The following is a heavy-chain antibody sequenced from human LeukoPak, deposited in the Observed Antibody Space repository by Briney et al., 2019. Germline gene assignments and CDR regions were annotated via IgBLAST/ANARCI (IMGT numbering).Heavy chain of an antibody. Sequence: ESGPTLVNPTQTLTLTCTFSGFSLSTGTMCVSWIRQPPGKALEWLALIDWDDDKYYSTSLKTRPTISKDTSKNQVVLTMTNMDPVDTATYYCARTSRSGGGFDYWGQGTLVTVSS. D-gene: IGHD2-15*01. CDR2: IDWDDDK. CDR1: GFSLSTGTMC. J-gene: IGHJ4*02. V-gene: IGHV2-70*01. CDR3: ARTSRSGGGFDY.